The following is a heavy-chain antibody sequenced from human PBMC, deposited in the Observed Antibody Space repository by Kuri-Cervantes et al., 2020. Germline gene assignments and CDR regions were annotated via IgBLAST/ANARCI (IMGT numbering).Heavy chain of an antibody. CDR1: GYTFTNYG. D-gene: IGHD3-16*01. CDR3: ANRRMGGTLDY. Sequence: ASVKVSCKASGYTFTNYGISWVRQAPGQGLEWMGWISAYNGDTNYAQNLQGRVTMTTDTSTNTAYMELSSLRSEDTAVYYCANRRMGGTLDYWGQGTLVTVSS. V-gene: IGHV1-18*01. CDR2: ISAYNGDT. J-gene: IGHJ4*02.